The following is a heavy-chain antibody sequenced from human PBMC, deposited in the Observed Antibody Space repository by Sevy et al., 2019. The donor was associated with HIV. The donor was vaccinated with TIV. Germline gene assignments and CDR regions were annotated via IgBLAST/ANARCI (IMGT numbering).Heavy chain of an antibody. CDR3: AAGYYDFWSGYYAFDI. Sequence: ASVKVSCKASGYTFTSYGISWVRQAPGQGLEWMGWISAYNGNTNYAQKLQGRVTMITDTSTSTAYMELRSLRSDDTAVYYCAAGYYDFWSGYYAFDIWGQGTMVTVSS. V-gene: IGHV1-18*01. CDR2: ISAYNGNT. J-gene: IGHJ3*02. D-gene: IGHD3-3*01. CDR1: GYTFTSYG.